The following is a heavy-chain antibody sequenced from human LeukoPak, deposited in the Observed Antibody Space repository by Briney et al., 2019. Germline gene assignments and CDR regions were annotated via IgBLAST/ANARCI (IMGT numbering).Heavy chain of an antibody. CDR2: ISGGST. CDR1: GFTFSSYA. Sequence: GGSLRLSCAASGFTFSSYAMSWVRQAPGKGLEWVSAISGGSTYYADSVKGRFTISRDNAKNSLYLQMNSLRAEDTAVYYCARNLVRGVISYYYGMDVWGQGTTVTVSS. V-gene: IGHV3-23*01. J-gene: IGHJ6*02. D-gene: IGHD3-10*01. CDR3: ARNLVRGVISYYYGMDV.